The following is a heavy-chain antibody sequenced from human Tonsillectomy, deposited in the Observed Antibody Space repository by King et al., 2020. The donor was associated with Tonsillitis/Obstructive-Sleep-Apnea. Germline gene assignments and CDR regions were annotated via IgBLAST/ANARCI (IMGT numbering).Heavy chain of an antibody. V-gene: IGHV3-66*01. CDR3: AREGFTSSGSTTYYSYYMDV. CDR2: IYSGGST. Sequence: VQLVESGGGLVQPGGSLRLSCAASGFTVSSNYMNWVRQAPGKGLEWVSIIYSGGSTYYADSVKGRFTISRDNSKNTLYLQMNSLRAEDTAVYYCAREGFTSSGSTTYYSYYMDVWGKGTTVTVSS. D-gene: IGHD6-6*01. CDR1: GFTVSSNY. J-gene: IGHJ6*03.